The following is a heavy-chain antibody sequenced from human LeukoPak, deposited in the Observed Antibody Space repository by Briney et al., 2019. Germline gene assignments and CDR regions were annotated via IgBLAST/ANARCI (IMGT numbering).Heavy chain of an antibody. D-gene: IGHD3-10*01. CDR1: GYTFTYYG. V-gene: IGHV1-18*01. CDR2: ISVYNGNT. J-gene: IGHJ4*02. Sequence: ASVKVSCKASGYTFTYYGITWVRQAPEQGLEWMGWISVYNGNTNYAQKLQGRFTMTIDTSTTTAYMELWTLRSDDTAVYYCASAYGSGSYIPLDYWGQGTLVTVSS. CDR3: ASAYGSGSYIPLDY.